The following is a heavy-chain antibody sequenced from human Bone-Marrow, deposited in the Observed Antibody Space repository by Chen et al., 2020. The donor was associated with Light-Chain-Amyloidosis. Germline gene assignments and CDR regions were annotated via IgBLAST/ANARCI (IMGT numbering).Heavy chain of an antibody. J-gene: IGHJ4*02. D-gene: IGHD5-12*01. CDR2: ISYDGSDT. CDR1: GTNSPDYG. V-gene: IGHV3-30*18. CDR3: AQDSLLVAVEGYFPY. Sequence: QVQLVESGGGVVQPGKSLRLSCGASGTNSPDYGMHWVRQSPGNGLEWVADISYDGSDTNYAHSVKGRFIISRDNSKNTVYLHMNNLRPEDTAVYFCAQDSLLVAVEGYFPYWGQGTLVTVSS.